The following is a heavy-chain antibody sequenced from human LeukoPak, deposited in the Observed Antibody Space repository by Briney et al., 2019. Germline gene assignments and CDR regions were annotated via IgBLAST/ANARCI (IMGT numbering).Heavy chain of an antibody. CDR3: AKGYSYGTGYNWFDP. CDR2: IYYSGST. Sequence: PSQTLSRTCTVSGGSISSGGYYWRGIRQHPGKGLEWIAYIYYSGSTYYNPCLKTRFSISVSTPKNQVSLNLSSVTATDTAVYYCAKGYSYGTGYNWFDPWGQGTLVTVSS. J-gene: IGHJ5*02. V-gene: IGHV4-31*03. D-gene: IGHD5-18*01. CDR1: GGSISSGGYY.